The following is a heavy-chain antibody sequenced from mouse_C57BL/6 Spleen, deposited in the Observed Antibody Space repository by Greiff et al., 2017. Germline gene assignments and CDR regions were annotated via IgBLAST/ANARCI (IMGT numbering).Heavy chain of an antibody. CDR3: AETGSSQYYFDY. CDR2: IDPEDGET. Sequence: VQLQQSGAELVKPGASVKLSCTASGFNIQDYYMHWVKQRTEQGLEWIGRIDPEDGETKYAPKFQGKATITADTSSNTAYLQLSSLTSEDTAVYYCAETGSSQYYFDYWGQGTTLTVSS. J-gene: IGHJ2*01. V-gene: IGHV14-2*01. D-gene: IGHD1-1*01. CDR1: GFNIQDYY.